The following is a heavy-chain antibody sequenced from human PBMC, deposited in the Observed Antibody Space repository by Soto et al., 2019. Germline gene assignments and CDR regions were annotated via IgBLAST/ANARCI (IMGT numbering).Heavy chain of an antibody. CDR1: GFTFSSYG. V-gene: IGHV3-30*18. D-gene: IGHD3-16*02. CDR2: ISYDGSNK. Sequence: GGSLRLSCAASGFTFSSYGMHWVRQAPGKGLEWVAVISYDGSNKYYADSVKGRFTISRDNSKNTLYLQMNSLRAEDTAVYYCAKIAPYYDYVWVSYRYPGGDAFDIWGQGTMVTVS. CDR3: AKIAPYYDYVWVSYRYPGGDAFDI. J-gene: IGHJ3*02.